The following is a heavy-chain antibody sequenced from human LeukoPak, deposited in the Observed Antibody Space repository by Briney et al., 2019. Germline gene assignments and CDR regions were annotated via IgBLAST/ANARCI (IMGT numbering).Heavy chain of an antibody. Sequence: SVKVSCKASGGTFSSYAISWVRQAPGQGLEWMGGIIPIFGTANSAQKFQGRVTITTDASTSTAYLELSSLSSEDTAVYYCARGGAYRSFDYWGQGTLVTVSS. V-gene: IGHV1-69*05. CDR3: ARGGAYRSFDY. CDR1: GGTFSSYA. J-gene: IGHJ4*02. D-gene: IGHD3-10*01. CDR2: IIPIFGTA.